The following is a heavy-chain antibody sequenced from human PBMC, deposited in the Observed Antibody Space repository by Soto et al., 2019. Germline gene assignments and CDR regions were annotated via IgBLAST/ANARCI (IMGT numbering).Heavy chain of an antibody. J-gene: IGHJ4*02. V-gene: IGHV4-59*02. Sequence: XTLSLPCTVSGGSVSSNAWTWIRRPPGKGLEWIGYVYNSGSTNYNPSLKSRGTISEDTSKSQLSLKVNSMTAAYTAVYYCARYRREAVAGYTLDNWGQGILGTVSS. CDR1: GGSVSSNA. CDR3: ARYRREAVAGYTLDN. CDR2: VYNSGST. D-gene: IGHD6-13*01.